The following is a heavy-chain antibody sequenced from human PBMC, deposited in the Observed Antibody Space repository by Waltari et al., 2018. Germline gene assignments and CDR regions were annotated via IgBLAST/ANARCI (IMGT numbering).Heavy chain of an antibody. D-gene: IGHD4-4*01. CDR1: GGSISSHH. Sequence: QVQLQESGPGLVKPSETLSLTCTASGGSISSHHWHCIRQPPGKGLEWIGYIYYSGSTNYNPSLKSRVTISVDTSKNQFSLKLSSVTAADTAVYYCARGNFDDQAFDIWGQGTMVTVSS. V-gene: IGHV4-59*11. CDR3: ARGNFDDQAFDI. CDR2: IYYSGST. J-gene: IGHJ3*02.